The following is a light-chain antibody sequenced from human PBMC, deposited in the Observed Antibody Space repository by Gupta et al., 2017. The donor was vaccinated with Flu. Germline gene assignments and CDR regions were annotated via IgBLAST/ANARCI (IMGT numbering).Light chain of an antibody. CDR1: QSVSSD. V-gene: IGKV3-15*01. J-gene: IGKJ5*01. Sequence: ATLSVSPGERATLACRASQSVSSDLAWYQQRPGQAPRLLVYGASTRATGIPARFSGRGSGTEFTLTISSLQSEDFAVYYCQQYNTGPPITFGQGTRLEMK. CDR2: GAS. CDR3: QQYNTGPPIT.